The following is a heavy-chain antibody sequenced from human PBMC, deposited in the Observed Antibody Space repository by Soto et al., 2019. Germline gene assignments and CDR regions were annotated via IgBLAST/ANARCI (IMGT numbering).Heavy chain of an antibody. CDR3: ARGSYYYDSSGYYHY. V-gene: IGHV4-61*01. J-gene: IGHJ4*02. CDR2: IYYSGST. D-gene: IGHD3-22*01. Sequence: SETLSLTCTVSGGSVSSGSYYWSWIRQPPGKGLEWIGYIYYSGSTYYNPSLKSRVTISVDTSKNQFSLKLSSVTAADTAVYYCARGSYYYDSSGYYHYWGKGNLVTVSS. CDR1: GGSVSSGSYY.